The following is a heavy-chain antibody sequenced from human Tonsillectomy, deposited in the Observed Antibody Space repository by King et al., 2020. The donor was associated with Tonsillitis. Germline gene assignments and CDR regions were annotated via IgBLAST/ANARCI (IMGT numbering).Heavy chain of an antibody. V-gene: IGHV1-46*01. J-gene: IGHJ6*02. D-gene: IGHD6-19*01. CDR3: ARNIAVADNDPWYYYYGMDV. CDR2: INPSGGST. CDR1: GYTFTSYY. Sequence: QLVQSGAEVKKPGASVKVSCKASGYTFTSYYMHWVRQAPGQGLEWMGIINPSGGSTNYDQKFQGRVTMTRDTSTSTVYMELSSLRSEDTAVYYCARNIAVADNDPWYYYYGMDVWGQGTTVTVSS.